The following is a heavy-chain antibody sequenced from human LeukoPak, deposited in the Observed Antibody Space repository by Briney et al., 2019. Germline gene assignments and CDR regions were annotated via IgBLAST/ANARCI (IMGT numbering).Heavy chain of an antibody. D-gene: IGHD3-22*01. CDR2: IYYSGST. Sequence: SETLSLTCTVSGGSISSYYWSWIRQPPGKGLEWVGYIYYSGSTNYNPSLKSRVTISVDTSKNQFSLKLSSVTAADTAVYYCARGVYDSSGYYNPLFDYWGQGTLVTVSS. CDR3: ARGVYDSSGYYNPLFDY. J-gene: IGHJ4*02. CDR1: GGSISSYY. V-gene: IGHV4-59*08.